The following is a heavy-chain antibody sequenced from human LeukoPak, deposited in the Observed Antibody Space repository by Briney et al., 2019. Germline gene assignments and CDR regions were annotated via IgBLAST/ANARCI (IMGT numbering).Heavy chain of an antibody. D-gene: IGHD6-13*01. CDR1: GFTFSSYS. V-gene: IGHV3-21*01. J-gene: IGHJ4*02. CDR2: ISSSSSYI. CDR3: ARERGSSSWMTFDY. Sequence: GGSLRLSCAASGFTFSSYSMNWVRQAPGKGLEWVSSISSSSSYIYCADSVKGRFTISRDNAKNSLYLQMNSLRAEDTAVYYCARERGSSSWMTFDYWGQGTLVTVSS.